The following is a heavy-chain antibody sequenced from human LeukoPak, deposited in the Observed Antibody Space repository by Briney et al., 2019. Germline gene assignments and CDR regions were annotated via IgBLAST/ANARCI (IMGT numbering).Heavy chain of an antibody. Sequence: GASVKVSCKASGYTFTVYYMHWVRQAPGQGVEWMGWINPNSGGTNYIQRFQGRVTMTRDTSISTAYMELSRLRSDDTAVYYCARGEYYDRSAYCFDWGQGTLVTVSS. V-gene: IGHV1-2*02. CDR2: INPNSGGT. CDR1: GYTFTVYY. CDR3: ARGEYYDRSAYCFD. J-gene: IGHJ4*02. D-gene: IGHD3-22*01.